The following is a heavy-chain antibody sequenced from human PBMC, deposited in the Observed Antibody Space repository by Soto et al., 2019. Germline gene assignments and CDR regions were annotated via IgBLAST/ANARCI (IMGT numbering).Heavy chain of an antibody. CDR2: IKQDGREK. J-gene: IGHJ3*02. CDR3: ARDVGYGDYESAFDI. Sequence: PGGSLKLSCAASGFTFSSYWMSWVRQAPGKGLEWVANIKQDGREKYYVDSVKGRFTISRDNVKNSLYLQMNSLRAEDTAVYYCARDVGYGDYESAFDIWGQGTMVTVS. CDR1: GFTFSSYW. V-gene: IGHV3-7*03. D-gene: IGHD4-17*01.